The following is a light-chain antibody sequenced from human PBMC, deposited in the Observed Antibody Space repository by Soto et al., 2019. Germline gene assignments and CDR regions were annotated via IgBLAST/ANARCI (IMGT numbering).Light chain of an antibody. Sequence: IVLTQSPATLSLSPGERATLSCRASQSVGSYLAWYQKKPGQAPRLLIYDATKRAAGIPARFSGSGSGTVFTPTISNLEPEYSAFYYCQHCTNRLTFGGGTKVEIK. CDR3: QHCTNRLT. V-gene: IGKV3-11*01. CDR2: DAT. CDR1: QSVGSY. J-gene: IGKJ4*01.